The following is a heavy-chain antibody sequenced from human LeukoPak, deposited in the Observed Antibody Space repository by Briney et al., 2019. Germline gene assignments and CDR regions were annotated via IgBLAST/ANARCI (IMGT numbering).Heavy chain of an antibody. Sequence: SQTLSLTCTVSGGSISSGDYYWSWIRLPPGKGLEWIGYIYYSGSTYYNPSLKSRFTISVDTSKNQFSLKLSSVTAADTAVYYCARASPYYYDSSGPYDAFDIWGQGTMVTVSS. V-gene: IGHV4-30-4*08. J-gene: IGHJ3*02. CDR2: IYYSGST. CDR1: GGSISSGDYY. D-gene: IGHD3-22*01. CDR3: ARASPYYYDSSGPYDAFDI.